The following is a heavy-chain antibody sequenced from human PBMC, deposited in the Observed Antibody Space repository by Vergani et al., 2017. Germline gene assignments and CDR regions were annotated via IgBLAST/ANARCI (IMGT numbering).Heavy chain of an antibody. CDR3: ARHTTYTDS. D-gene: IGHD1-1*01. V-gene: IGHV5-51*01. CDR2: IYPADSDT. CDR1: EYSFGNYW. J-gene: IGHJ4*02. Sequence: EVALVQSGPEMRKPGESLKISCKGSEYSFGNYWIGWVRQMPGKGLEWMGIIYPADSDTRYSPSFQGQVTISADNSISTAFLQWDSLKASDTALYYCARHTTYTDSWGQGTLVTVSS.